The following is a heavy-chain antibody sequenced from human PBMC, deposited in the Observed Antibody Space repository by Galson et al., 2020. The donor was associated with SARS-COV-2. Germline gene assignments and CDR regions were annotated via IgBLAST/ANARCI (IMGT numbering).Heavy chain of an antibody. CDR2: IYSGGST. V-gene: IGHV3-53*01. J-gene: IGHJ2*01. D-gene: IGHD3-3*01. CDR3: ARDEWSGENWYFDP. Sequence: GGSLRLSCAASGFTVSSNYMSWVRQAPGKGLEWVSVIYSGGSTYYADSVKGRFTISRDNSKNTLYLQMNSLRAEDTAVYYCARDEWSGENWYFDPWGRGTLVTVSS. CDR1: GFTVSSNY.